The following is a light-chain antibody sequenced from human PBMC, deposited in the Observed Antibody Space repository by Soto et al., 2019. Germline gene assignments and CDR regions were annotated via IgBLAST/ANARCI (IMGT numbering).Light chain of an antibody. CDR1: QSVSIN. J-gene: IGKJ5*01. Sequence: EIVMTQSPGTLSVSPGERATLSCRASQSVSINLAWYQQKPGQAPRLLIYDASTRATGIPGRFRGSGSGTEFTLTITSLQSEDFAVYFCQQYNNLPPDTFGQGTRLEIK. V-gene: IGKV3-15*01. CDR3: QQYNNLPPDT. CDR2: DAS.